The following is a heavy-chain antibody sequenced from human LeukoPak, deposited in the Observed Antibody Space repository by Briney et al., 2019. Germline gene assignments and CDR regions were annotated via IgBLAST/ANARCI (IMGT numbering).Heavy chain of an antibody. V-gene: IGHV4-34*01. D-gene: IGHD6-13*01. J-gene: IGHJ3*02. CDR2: INHSGST. CDR1: GGSFSGYY. CDR3: ARVSWYYAFDI. Sequence: SETLSLTCAVYGGSFSGYYWSWIRQPPGKGLEWIGEINHSGSTNYNPSLKSRVTISVDTSKNQFSLKLSSVTAADTAVYYRARVSWYYAFDIWGQGTMVTVSS.